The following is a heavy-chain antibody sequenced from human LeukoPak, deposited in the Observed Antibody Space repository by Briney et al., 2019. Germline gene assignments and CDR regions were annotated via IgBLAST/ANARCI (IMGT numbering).Heavy chain of an antibody. Sequence: PSETLSLTCTVSGYSISSGYYWGWIRQPPGKGLEWIGSIYHSGSTYYNPSLRSRVTISVDTSKNQFSLKLSSATAADTAVYYCARRGRVEEGRYFDWSYTQGWFDPWGQGTLVTVSS. CDR1: GYSISSGYY. CDR2: IYHSGST. CDR3: ARRGRVEEGRYFDWSYTQGWFDP. V-gene: IGHV4-38-2*02. D-gene: IGHD3-9*01. J-gene: IGHJ5*02.